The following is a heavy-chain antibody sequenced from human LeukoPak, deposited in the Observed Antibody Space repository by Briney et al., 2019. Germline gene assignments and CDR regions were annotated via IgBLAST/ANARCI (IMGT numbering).Heavy chain of an antibody. CDR3: ARGSPSYIVVVVAEWFDP. D-gene: IGHD2-15*01. CDR2: IWYGGSNK. Sequence: GRSLRLSCAASGFTFSSYGMHWVRQAPGKGLEWVAVIWYGGSNKYYADSVKGRFTISRDNSKNTLYLQMNSLRAEDTAVYYCARGSPSYIVVVVAEWFDPWGQGTLVTVSS. V-gene: IGHV3-33*08. J-gene: IGHJ5*02. CDR1: GFTFSSYG.